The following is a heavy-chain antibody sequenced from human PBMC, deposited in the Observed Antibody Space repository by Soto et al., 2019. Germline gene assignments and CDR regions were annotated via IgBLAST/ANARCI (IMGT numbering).Heavy chain of an antibody. V-gene: IGHV4-59*08. CDR3: ARQGFGELHGLVDV. CDR2: MGYNGFT. CDR1: GGPMNNYY. Sequence: QVQLQESGPGLVKPSETLSLTCTISGGPMNNYYCSWFRQPRGQGLEWIGYMGYNGFTRYNPSLRSRVAISLHTAKNLFSLNLSSVTAADTALYYCARQGFGELHGLVDVWGQGITVTVSS. D-gene: IGHD3-10*01. J-gene: IGHJ6*02.